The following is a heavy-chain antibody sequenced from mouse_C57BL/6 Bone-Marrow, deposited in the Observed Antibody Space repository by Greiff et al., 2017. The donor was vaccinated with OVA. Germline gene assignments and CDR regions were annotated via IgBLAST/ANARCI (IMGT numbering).Heavy chain of an antibody. V-gene: IGHV2-6*01. Sequence: QVQLQQSGPGLVAPSQRLSITCTVSGFSFTSYGVDWVRQSPGKGLEWLGVIWGVGSTNYNSALKSRLSISKDNSKSQVFLKMNSLQTDDTAMYYCASYYYSNPFAYWGQGTLVTVSA. J-gene: IGHJ3*01. D-gene: IGHD2-5*01. CDR2: IWGVGST. CDR3: ASYYYSNPFAY. CDR1: GFSFTSYG.